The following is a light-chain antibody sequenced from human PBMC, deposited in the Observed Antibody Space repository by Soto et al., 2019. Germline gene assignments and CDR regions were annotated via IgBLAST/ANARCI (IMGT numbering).Light chain of an antibody. CDR1: SSNVGGYNY. V-gene: IGLV2-8*01. Sequence: QSALTQPPSASGSPGQSVTISCTGTSSNVGGYNYVSWYQQHPGKAPKLMVYDVTKRPSGVPDRFSGSKSGNTASLTVSGLQAEDEADYSCSSYAGRNNLVFGGGTKLTVL. J-gene: IGLJ2*01. CDR2: DVT. CDR3: SSYAGRNNLV.